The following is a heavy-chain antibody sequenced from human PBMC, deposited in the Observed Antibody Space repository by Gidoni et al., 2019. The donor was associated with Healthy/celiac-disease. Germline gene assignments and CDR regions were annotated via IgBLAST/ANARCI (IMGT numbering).Heavy chain of an antibody. CDR3: AKDAKYYYDSSGYPRG. J-gene: IGHJ3*01. CDR1: GFTVSSYA. V-gene: IGHV3-23*01. CDR2: ISGSGGST. D-gene: IGHD3-22*01. Sequence: EVQLLESGGGLVQPGGSLRLSCAASGFTVSSYAMSWVRQAPGKGLEWVSAISGSGGSTYYADSVKGRFTISRDNSKNTLYLQMNSLRAEDTAVYYCAKDAKYYYDSSGYPRGWGQGTMVTVSS.